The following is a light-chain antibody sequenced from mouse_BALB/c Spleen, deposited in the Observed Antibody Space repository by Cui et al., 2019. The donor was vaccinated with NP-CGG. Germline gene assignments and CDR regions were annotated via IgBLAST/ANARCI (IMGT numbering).Light chain of an antibody. CDR1: TGAVTTSNY. J-gene: IGLJ1*01. CDR2: GTN. V-gene: IGLV1*01. Sequence: QLVLTQESPPTTSPGETVTLTCRSSTGAVTTSNYANWVQEKPNHLFTGLIGGTNNRAPGIPARFSGSLIGDKAALTITGAQTEDEAIYFCALWYSNHWVFGGGTKLTVL. CDR3: ALWYSNHWV.